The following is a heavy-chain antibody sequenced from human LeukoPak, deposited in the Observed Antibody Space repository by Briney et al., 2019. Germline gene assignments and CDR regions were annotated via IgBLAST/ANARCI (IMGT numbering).Heavy chain of an antibody. CDR3: ARRVVSAKFRNLLYYYMDV. Sequence: SETLSLTCTVSGGSISSSSWSWMRQSPGKGLESIGYISNNGKAKYKSSFEGRVTMSVDTSKSQFSLNLSSVTAADTAVYYCARRVVSAKFRNLLYYYMDVWGKGNSVIVS. CDR2: ISNNGKA. CDR1: GGSISSSS. V-gene: IGHV4-4*09. J-gene: IGHJ6*03. D-gene: IGHD2-15*01.